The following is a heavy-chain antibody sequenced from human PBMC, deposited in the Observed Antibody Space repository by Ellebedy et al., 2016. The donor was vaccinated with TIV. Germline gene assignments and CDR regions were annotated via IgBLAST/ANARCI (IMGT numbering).Heavy chain of an antibody. D-gene: IGHD5-12*01. J-gene: IGHJ4*02. CDR1: GFTFSDYY. V-gene: IGHV3-11*01. CDR2: ISSSVTTV. Sequence: GESLKISCAASGFTFSDYYMSWLRQAPGKGLEWISYISSSVTTVYYADSVKGRFTISRDNAKNSLYLQMNSLRVEDTAMYYCARVRQGSGGYNFWGQGTLVTVSS. CDR3: ARVRQGSGGYNF.